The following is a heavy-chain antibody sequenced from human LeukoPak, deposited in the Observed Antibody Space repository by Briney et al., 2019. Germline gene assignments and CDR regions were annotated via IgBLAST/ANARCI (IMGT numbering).Heavy chain of an antibody. D-gene: IGHD1-1*01. CDR1: GYTFTGYY. CDR3: ARDGTLKARAFDI. Sequence: ASVKVSCKASGYTFTGYYMHWVRQAPGQGLEWMGWINPNTGGTNYAQRFQGRVTVTRDTSIRTAYMELSRLRSDDTAVYYCARDGTLKARAFDIWGQGTMVTVSS. CDR2: INPNTGGT. V-gene: IGHV1-2*02. J-gene: IGHJ3*02.